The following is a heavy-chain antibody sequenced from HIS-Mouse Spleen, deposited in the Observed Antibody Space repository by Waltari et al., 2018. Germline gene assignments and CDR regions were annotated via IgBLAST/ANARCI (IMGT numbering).Heavy chain of an antibody. CDR2: ISYDGSNK. V-gene: IGHV3-30-3*01. CDR1: GFTFSSHS. Sequence: QVQLVESGGGVVQPGRSLRLSCAASGFTFSSHSMHWVRQAPGKGLEWVAVISYDGSNKYYADSVKGRFTISRDNSKNTLYLQMNSLRAEDTAVYYCARDGADWGNYFDYWGQGTLVTVSS. D-gene: IGHD7-27*01. J-gene: IGHJ4*02. CDR3: ARDGADWGNYFDY.